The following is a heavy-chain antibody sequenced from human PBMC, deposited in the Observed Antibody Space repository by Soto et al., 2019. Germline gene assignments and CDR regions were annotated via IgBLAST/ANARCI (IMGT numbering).Heavy chain of an antibody. CDR3: AKVGDIVLMVYAINYYYMDV. J-gene: IGHJ6*03. D-gene: IGHD2-8*01. V-gene: IGHV3-23*01. Sequence: GGSLRLSCAASGFTFSSYAMSWVRQAPGKGLEWVSAISGSGGSTYYADSVKGRFTISRDNSKNTLYLQMNSLRAEDTAVYYCAKVGDIVLMVYAINYYYMDVWGKGTMVTVSS. CDR2: ISGSGGST. CDR1: GFTFSSYA.